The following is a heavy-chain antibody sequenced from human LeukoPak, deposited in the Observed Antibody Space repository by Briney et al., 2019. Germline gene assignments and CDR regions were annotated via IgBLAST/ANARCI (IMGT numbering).Heavy chain of an antibody. CDR2: INHSGST. J-gene: IGHJ5*02. D-gene: IGHD3-10*01. CDR3: AGGAMGARLTMVRGAPRFDP. V-gene: IGHV4-34*01. Sequence: SETLSLTCVVYGGSFSGYYWSWIRQPPGKGLEWIGEINHSGSTNYNPSLKSRVTISVDTSKNQFSLKLSSVTAADTAVYYCAGGAMGARLTMVRGAPRFDPWGQGTLVTVSS. CDR1: GGSFSGYY.